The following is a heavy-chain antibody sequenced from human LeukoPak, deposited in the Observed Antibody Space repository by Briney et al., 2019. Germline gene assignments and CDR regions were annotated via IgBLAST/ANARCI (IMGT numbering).Heavy chain of an antibody. D-gene: IGHD3-22*01. Sequence: ASVKVSCKASGGTFSSYAISWVRQAPGQGLEWMGWINPNSGGTNYAQKFQGRVTMTRDTSISTAYMELSRLRSDDTAVYYCAREVEDYYDSSGCYFDYWGQGTLVTVSS. J-gene: IGHJ4*02. CDR1: GGTFSSYA. CDR2: INPNSGGT. V-gene: IGHV1-2*02. CDR3: AREVEDYYDSSGCYFDY.